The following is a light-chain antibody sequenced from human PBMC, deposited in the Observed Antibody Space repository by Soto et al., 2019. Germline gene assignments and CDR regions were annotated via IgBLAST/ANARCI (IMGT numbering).Light chain of an antibody. CDR1: QTINNN. CDR2: GAS. Sequence: VMTQAPATLSVSPGERATLSCRASQTINNNVAWYQLKDGQVPRLVIYGASTRATDIPARFSGSGSGTDFTLTISSLEPEDFAVYYCQQRSNWPPKITFGQGTKVDIK. V-gene: IGKV3-11*01. CDR3: QQRSNWPPKIT. J-gene: IGKJ1*01.